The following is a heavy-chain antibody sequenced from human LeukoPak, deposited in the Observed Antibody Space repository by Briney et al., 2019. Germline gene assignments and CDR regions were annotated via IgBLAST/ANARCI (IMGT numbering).Heavy chain of an antibody. Sequence: SEPLSLTCTASGGAISSGGSYWSWIRQHPGKGLEWIEYIYYSGSTSYSPSLKSRVTISVDTSKNQFSLKLSSVTAADTAVYYCASIMRYCSGATCYPYYFDYWGQGTLVTVSS. CDR3: ASIMRYCSGATCYPYYFDY. CDR1: GGAISSGGSY. CDR2: IYYSGST. J-gene: IGHJ4*02. V-gene: IGHV4-31*03. D-gene: IGHD2-15*01.